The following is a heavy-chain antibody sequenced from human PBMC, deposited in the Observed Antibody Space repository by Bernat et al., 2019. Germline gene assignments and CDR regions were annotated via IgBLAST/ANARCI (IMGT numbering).Heavy chain of an antibody. D-gene: IGHD6-19*01. CDR2: IQYDGSKK. J-gene: IGHJ6*02. CDR3: AKSVYSSDNYGMDV. CDR1: GFTFSSNG. Sequence: QVQLVESGGGVVQPRGSLRLSCAESGFTFSSNGMHWVRQAPGKGLEWVAFIQYDGSKKYYADSVKGQVTISRDNSKNMLYLQMNSLRAEDTAVYYCAKSVYSSDNYGMDVWGQGTTVTVSS. V-gene: IGHV3-30*02.